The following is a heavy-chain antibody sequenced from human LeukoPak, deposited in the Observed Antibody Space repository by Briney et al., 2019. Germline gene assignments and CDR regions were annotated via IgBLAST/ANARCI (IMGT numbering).Heavy chain of an antibody. V-gene: IGHV4-39*07. CDR2: FSYSGST. D-gene: IGHD3-16*02. CDR1: GGSISSYY. CDR3: ARVGGYLFDS. J-gene: IGHJ4*02. Sequence: SETLSLTCTVSGGSISSYYWGWIRQPPGKGPEWIGSFSYSGSTYYNPSLKSRVTISVDTSKNQFSLKLSSVTAADTAVYYCARVGGYLFDSWGQGILVTVSS.